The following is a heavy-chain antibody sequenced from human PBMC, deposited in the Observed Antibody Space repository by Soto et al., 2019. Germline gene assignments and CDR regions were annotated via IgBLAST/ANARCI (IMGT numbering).Heavy chain of an antibody. D-gene: IGHD6-13*01. V-gene: IGHV1-18*01. J-gene: IGHJ4*02. CDR1: GDRFTSYG. CDR2: ISAYNGNT. Sequence: ASVXVSCKASGDRFTSYGSSWVXQATGKGLEWMGWISAYNGNTNYAQKLQGRVTMTTDTSTSTAYMELRSLRSDDTAVYYCARDLAAGTCDYSGQGTLVTVSS. CDR3: ARDLAAGTCDY.